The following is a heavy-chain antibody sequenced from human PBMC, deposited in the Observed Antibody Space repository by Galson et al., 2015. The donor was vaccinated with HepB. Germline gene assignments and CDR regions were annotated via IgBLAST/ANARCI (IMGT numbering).Heavy chain of an antibody. Sequence: SVKVSCKVSGYTFSTYSVTWVRQAPGQGLEWMGWISAYNRKTNYAQKFQGRVSMTTDTSTSTVYVELRRLRSDDTAIYYCARGALVVGVAATLNSWFDPWGQGTLVTVSS. J-gene: IGHJ5*02. CDR3: ARGALVVGVAATLNSWFDP. D-gene: IGHD2-15*01. CDR2: ISAYNRKT. V-gene: IGHV1-18*01. CDR1: GYTFSTYS.